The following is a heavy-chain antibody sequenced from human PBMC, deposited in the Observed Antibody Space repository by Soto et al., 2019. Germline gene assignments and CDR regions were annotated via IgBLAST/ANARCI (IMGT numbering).Heavy chain of an antibody. CDR2: IIPILGIA. D-gene: IGHD4-17*01. J-gene: IGHJ4*02. CDR1: GGTFSSYT. Sequence: QVQLVQSGAEVKKPGSSVKVSCKASGGTFSSYTISWVRQAPGQGLEWMGRIIPILGIANYAQKFQGRVTITADKSTSTAYRELSSLRSEDTAVYYCATGGTTVTTSLDYWGQGTLVTVSS. CDR3: ATGGTTVTTSLDY. V-gene: IGHV1-69*02.